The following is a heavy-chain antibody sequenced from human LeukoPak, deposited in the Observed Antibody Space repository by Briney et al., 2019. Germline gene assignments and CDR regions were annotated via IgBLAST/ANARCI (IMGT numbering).Heavy chain of an antibody. CDR2: IYPGDSDT. J-gene: IGHJ4*02. V-gene: IGHV5-51*01. D-gene: IGHD2-2*01. Sequence: GESLKISCKGSGYSFTSYWIGWVRQMPGKGLEWMGIIYPGDSDTRYSPSFQGQVTISADKSISTAYLQWSSLKASDTAMHYCARQYCSSTSCYGEYYFDYWGQGILVTVSS. CDR1: GYSFTSYW. CDR3: ARQYCSSTSCYGEYYFDY.